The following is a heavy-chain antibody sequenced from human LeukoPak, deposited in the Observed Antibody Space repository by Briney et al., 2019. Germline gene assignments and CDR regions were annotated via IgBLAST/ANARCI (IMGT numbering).Heavy chain of an antibody. CDR2: ISTYNGNT. J-gene: IGHJ3*02. CDR1: GYSFSSYG. Sequence: ASVKVSCKTSGYSFSSYGISWVRQAPGQGLEWMGWISTYNGNTNYAQKLQGRVTMTKDTSTSTAYMELRSLRSDDTAVYYCARAILMGGYDAFDMWGQGTMVTVSS. V-gene: IGHV1-18*01. CDR3: ARAILMGGYDAFDM. D-gene: IGHD2-8*01.